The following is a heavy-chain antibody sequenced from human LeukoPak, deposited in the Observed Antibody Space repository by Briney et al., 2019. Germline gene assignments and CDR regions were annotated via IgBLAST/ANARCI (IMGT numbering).Heavy chain of an antibody. V-gene: IGHV3-33*01. J-gene: IGHJ4*02. CDR3: ARDSPPGFGELFPDY. D-gene: IGHD3-10*01. Sequence: GRSLRLSCAASGFTFSSYGMHWVRQAPGKGLEWVAVIWYDGSNKYYADSVKGRFTISRDNSENTLYLQMNSLRAEDTAVYYCARDSPPGFGELFPDYWGQGTLVTVSS. CDR2: IWYDGSNK. CDR1: GFTFSSYG.